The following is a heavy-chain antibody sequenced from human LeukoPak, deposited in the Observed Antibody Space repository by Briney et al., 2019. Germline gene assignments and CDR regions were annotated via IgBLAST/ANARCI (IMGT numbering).Heavy chain of an antibody. CDR2: IYISGSGST. V-gene: IGHV4-4*07. J-gene: IGHJ6*03. CDR3: AKERGGAGAGTYIYYNYRA. Sequence: SETLSLTCTVSGGSISSYYWSWIRQPAGKGLEWIGRIYISGSGSTNYNPSLKSRVTMSVDTSKNQFSLKLSSVTAADTAAYYCAKERGGAGAGTYIYYNYRAFGAKG. CDR1: GGSISSYY. D-gene: IGHD6-19*01.